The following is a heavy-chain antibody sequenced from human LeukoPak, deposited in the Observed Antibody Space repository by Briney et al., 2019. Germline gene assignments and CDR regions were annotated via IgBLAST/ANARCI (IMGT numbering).Heavy chain of an antibody. D-gene: IGHD6-19*01. CDR1: GFTFSSYS. Sequence: PGGSLRLSCAASGFTFSSYSMTWVRQAPGKGLEWVSSISSSSSYIYYADSVKGRFTISRDNAKNPLYLQMNSLRAEDTAVYYCARDMRGQWLDLKAFDIWGQGTMVTVSS. CDR3: ARDMRGQWLDLKAFDI. V-gene: IGHV3-21*01. CDR2: ISSSSSYI. J-gene: IGHJ3*02.